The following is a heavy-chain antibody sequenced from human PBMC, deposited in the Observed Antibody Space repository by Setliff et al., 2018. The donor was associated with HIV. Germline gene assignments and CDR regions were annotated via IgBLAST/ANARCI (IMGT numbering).Heavy chain of an antibody. J-gene: IGHJ4*02. CDR2: IYTSGST. CDR3: ARDTSGSERGFDY. V-gene: IGHV4-61*09. Sequence: SETLSLTCTVSGGSISSGSYYWSWIRQPAGKGLEWIGHIYTSGSTNYNPSLKSRVTISVDTSKNQFSLKLSSVTAADTAVYYCARDTSGSERGFDYWGQGTLVTVS. D-gene: IGHD1-26*01. CDR1: GGSISSGSYY.